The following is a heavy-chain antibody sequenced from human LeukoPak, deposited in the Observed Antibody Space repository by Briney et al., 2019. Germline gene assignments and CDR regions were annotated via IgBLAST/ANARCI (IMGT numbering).Heavy chain of an antibody. CDR1: GFTFSSYG. CDR2: IWYDGSNK. D-gene: IGHD5-18*01. J-gene: IGHJ4*02. CDR3: ASEGYSYGYDY. V-gene: IGHV3-33*01. Sequence: GGSLRLSCAASGFTFSSYGMHWDRQAPGKGLEWVAVIWYDGSNKYYADSVKGRFTISRDNSKNTLYLQMNSLRAEDTAVYSRASEGYSYGYDYWGQGTLVTVSS.